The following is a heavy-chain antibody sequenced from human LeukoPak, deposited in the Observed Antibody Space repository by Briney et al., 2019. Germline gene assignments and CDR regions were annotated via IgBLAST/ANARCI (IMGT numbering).Heavy chain of an antibody. CDR1: GFNFNVYA. J-gene: IGHJ3*02. D-gene: IGHD1-14*01. CDR3: AKDREDHNNIWDAFDI. V-gene: IGHV3-23*01. CDR2: IGSPDLT. Sequence: PGGSLRLSCAASGFNFNVYAMGWVRQPPGKGLEWVSSIGSPDLTNYADSVKGRFTISGDDSKNTVFLQMNSLRAEDTATYYCAKDREDHNNIWDAFDIWGQGTMVTVSS.